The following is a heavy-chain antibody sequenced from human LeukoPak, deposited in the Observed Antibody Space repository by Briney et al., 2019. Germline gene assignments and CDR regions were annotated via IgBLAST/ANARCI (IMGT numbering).Heavy chain of an antibody. V-gene: IGHV2-5*02. CDR3: AHSRRLVVVPAVTFDY. Sequence: ESGPTLVKPTQTLTLTCTFSGFSLSTSGVGVGWIRQPPGKALEWLALIYWDDDKRYSPSLKSRLTITKDTSKNQVVLTMTNMDPVDTATYYCAHSRRLVVVPAVTFDYWGQGTLVTVSS. J-gene: IGHJ4*02. CDR2: IYWDDDK. CDR1: GFSLSTSGVG. D-gene: IGHD2-2*01.